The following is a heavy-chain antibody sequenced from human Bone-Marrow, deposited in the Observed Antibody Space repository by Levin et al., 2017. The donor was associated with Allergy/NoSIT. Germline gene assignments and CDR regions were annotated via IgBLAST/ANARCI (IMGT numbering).Heavy chain of an antibody. CDR2: ITGSSVTI. D-gene: IGHD3-22*01. Sequence: GGSLRLSCAASGFTFSTCSMNWVRQTPGKGLEWVSYITGSSVTIYYADSVKGRFTISRDNAKNSLYLQMSSLRAEDTAVYYCAKLSFSGYHFDFWGRGTLVTVSS. CDR1: GFTFSTCS. CDR3: AKLSFSGYHFDF. V-gene: IGHV3-48*04. J-gene: IGHJ4*02.